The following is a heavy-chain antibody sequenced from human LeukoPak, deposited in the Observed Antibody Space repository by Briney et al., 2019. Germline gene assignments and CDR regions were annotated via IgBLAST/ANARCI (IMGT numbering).Heavy chain of an antibody. CDR3: ARRGILTGPTDY. V-gene: IGHV3-23*01. J-gene: IGHJ4*02. CDR1: GFTFNYYA. D-gene: IGHD3-9*01. CDR2: LAGSGGST. Sequence: GGSLRLSCAASGFTFNYYAMSWVRQAPGKGLEWVSGLAGSGGSTYYADSVRGRFTISRDNFKNTLYLQMNSLRAEDTAVYYCARRGILTGPTDYWGQGTLVTVSS.